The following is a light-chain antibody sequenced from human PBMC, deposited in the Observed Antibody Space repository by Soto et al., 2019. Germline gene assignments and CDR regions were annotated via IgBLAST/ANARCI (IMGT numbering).Light chain of an antibody. CDR3: QQYYSTPPT. CDR2: WAS. V-gene: IGKV4-1*01. CDR1: QSVLYSSNNKNY. J-gene: IGKJ4*01. Sequence: DIVMTQSPDSLAVSLGERATINCKSSQSVLYSSNNKNYLAWYQQKPGQPPKELIYWASTRESGVPDRFSGSGSGTDFTLTISSLQAEDVAVYYGQQYYSTPPTFGGGTKVEIK.